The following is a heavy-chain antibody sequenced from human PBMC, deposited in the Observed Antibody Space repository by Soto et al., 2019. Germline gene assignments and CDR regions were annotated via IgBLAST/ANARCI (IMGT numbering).Heavy chain of an antibody. Sequence: PGPSVKVSCKASGGTFSSYAISWVRQAPGQGLEWMGGIIPIFGTANYAQKFQGRVTITADESTSTAYMELSSLRSEDTAVYYCARVGLNSYGTTDAFDIWGQGTMVTVSS. J-gene: IGHJ3*02. CDR1: GGTFSSYA. V-gene: IGHV1-69*13. CDR2: IIPIFGTA. CDR3: ARVGLNSYGTTDAFDI. D-gene: IGHD5-18*01.